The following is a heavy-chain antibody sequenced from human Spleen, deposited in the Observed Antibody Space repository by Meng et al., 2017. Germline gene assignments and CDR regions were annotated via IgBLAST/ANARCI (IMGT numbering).Heavy chain of an antibody. D-gene: IGHD6-19*01. CDR3: ARGIAVAGTNPPFDY. Sequence: QVHLQESGPGLVKPSQTLSLTCTVSGDSISSGGYYWSWIRQHPGKGLEWIGYIYYSGSTYYNPSLKSLVTMSVDTSKNQFSLNLSSVTAADTAVYYCARGIAVAGTNPPFDYWGQGTLVTVSS. V-gene: IGHV4-31*01. CDR1: GDSISSGGYY. J-gene: IGHJ4*02. CDR2: IYYSGST.